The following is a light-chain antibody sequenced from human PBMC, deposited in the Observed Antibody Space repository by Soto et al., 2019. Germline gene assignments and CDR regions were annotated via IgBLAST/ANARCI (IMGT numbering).Light chain of an antibody. J-gene: IGKJ5*01. CDR3: QQSFSTPIT. Sequence: DIQITQSPSSLSPSAIDGATITCRATQSINTYLNWYQQKPGKAPKLLIFAASNLQSGVPSRFSGSGSGTDFTLTISSLQPEDFATYYCQQSFSTPITFGQGTRLEIK. CDR2: AAS. CDR1: QSINTY. V-gene: IGKV1-39*01.